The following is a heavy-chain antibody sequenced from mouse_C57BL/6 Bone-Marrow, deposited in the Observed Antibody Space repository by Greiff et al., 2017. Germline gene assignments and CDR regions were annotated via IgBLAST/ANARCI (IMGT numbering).Heavy chain of an antibody. CDR3: ARQRGTATYYFDY. Sequence: EVQLVESGGGLVQPGGSLKLSCAASGFTFSSYTMSWVRQTPEKRLEWVAYISNGGGSTYYPDTVKGRFTIYRDNAKNTLYLQMSSLKSDDTAMYYCARQRGTATYYFDYWGQGTTLTVSS. CDR1: GFTFSSYT. V-gene: IGHV5-12-2*01. D-gene: IGHD1-2*01. J-gene: IGHJ2*01. CDR2: ISNGGGST.